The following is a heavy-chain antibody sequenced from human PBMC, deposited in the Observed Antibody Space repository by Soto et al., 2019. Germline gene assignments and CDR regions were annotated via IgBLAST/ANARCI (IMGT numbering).Heavy chain of an antibody. Sequence: SETLSLTCAVYGGSFGGYYWSWIRQPPGKGLEWIGEINHSGSTNYNPSLKSRVTTSVDTSKNQFSLKLSSVTAADTAVYYCERKLIEGPLLPNNYFDYWGQGTLVTVSS. J-gene: IGHJ4*02. CDR2: INHSGST. CDR1: GGSFGGYY. CDR3: ERKLIEGPLLPNNYFDY. D-gene: IGHD2-15*01. V-gene: IGHV4-34*01.